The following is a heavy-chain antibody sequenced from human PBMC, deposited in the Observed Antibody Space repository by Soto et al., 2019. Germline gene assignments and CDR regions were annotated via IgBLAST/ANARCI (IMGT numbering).Heavy chain of an antibody. J-gene: IGHJ4*02. D-gene: IGHD3-22*01. CDR2: ISSSSSTI. CDR3: AREDYYDSSGYYYPTAYFDY. V-gene: IGHV3-48*02. Sequence: GGSLRLSCAASGFTFSSYSMNWVRQAPGKGLEWVSYISSSSSTIYYADSVKGRFTISRDNAKNSLYLQMNSLRDEDTAVYYCAREDYYDSSGYYYPTAYFDYWGQGTLVTVSS. CDR1: GFTFSSYS.